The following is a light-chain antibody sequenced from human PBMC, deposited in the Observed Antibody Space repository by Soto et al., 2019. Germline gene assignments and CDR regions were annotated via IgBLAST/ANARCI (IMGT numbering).Light chain of an antibody. CDR2: GAS. CDR3: QQSYSTLWT. V-gene: IGKV1-39*01. CDR1: QSITIY. Sequence: DIQMTQPPSSLSASVGDRVTITCRASQSITIYLNWYQQRQGEXXNXXIFGASTLQSGVPSRFSGSGSGTDLTITISSLQPEDFETYYCQQSYSTLWTFGQGTKVDIK. J-gene: IGKJ1*01.